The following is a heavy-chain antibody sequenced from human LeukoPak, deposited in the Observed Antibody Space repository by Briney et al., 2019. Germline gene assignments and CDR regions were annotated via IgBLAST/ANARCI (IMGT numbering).Heavy chain of an antibody. J-gene: IGHJ4*02. V-gene: IGHV4-59*08. CDR3: ARHRARPVAFGY. CDR1: GGSISSYY. Sequence: KSSETLSLTCTVSGGSISSYYWSWIRQPPGKGLEWIGYIYYSGSTNYNPSLKSRVTISVDTSKNQFSLKLSSVTAADTAVYYCARHRARPVAFGYWGQGTLVTVSS. D-gene: IGHD2-15*01. CDR2: IYYSGST.